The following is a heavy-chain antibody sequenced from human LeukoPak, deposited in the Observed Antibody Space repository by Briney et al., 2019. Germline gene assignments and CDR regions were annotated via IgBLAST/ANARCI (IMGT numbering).Heavy chain of an antibody. Sequence: GESLKISCTGFGYSFTTFWIGWVRQMPGKGLEWMSIICRGDSGTRYSPSFQGQVTISADKSISTAYLQRNSLKAADTARYYCARLFEFGSGSRAYYFDYWGQGTLVTVSS. CDR2: ICRGDSGT. CDR3: ARLFEFGSGSRAYYFDY. V-gene: IGHV5-51*01. D-gene: IGHD3-10*01. CDR1: GYSFTTFW. J-gene: IGHJ4*02.